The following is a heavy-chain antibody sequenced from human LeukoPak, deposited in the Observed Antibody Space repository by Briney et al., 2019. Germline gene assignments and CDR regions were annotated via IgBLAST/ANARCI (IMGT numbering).Heavy chain of an antibody. J-gene: IGHJ4*02. Sequence: ASVKVSCKASGYTFTSYGISWVRQAPGQGLEWMGWISAYNGNTNYAQKLQGRVTITRDTSASTAYMELSSLTSEDTAMYYCASSRGYDVGGYFDYWGQGTLVTVSS. CDR1: GYTFTSYG. CDR3: ASSRGYDVGGYFDY. CDR2: ISAYNGNT. D-gene: IGHD5-12*01. V-gene: IGHV1-18*01.